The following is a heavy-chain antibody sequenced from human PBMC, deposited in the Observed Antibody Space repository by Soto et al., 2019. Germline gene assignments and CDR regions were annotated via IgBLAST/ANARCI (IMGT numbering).Heavy chain of an antibody. CDR2: INHSGST. CDR1: GGSFSGYY. V-gene: IGHV4-34*01. Sequence: PSEILSLTCAVYGGSFSGYYWSWIRQPPGKGLEWIGEINHSGSTNYNPSLKSRVTISVDTSKNQFSLKLSSVTAADTAVYYCARGRGSSWYGVIVGATFYFDYWGQGTLVTVSS. CDR3: ARGRGSSWYGVIVGATFYFDY. D-gene: IGHD1-26*01. J-gene: IGHJ4*02.